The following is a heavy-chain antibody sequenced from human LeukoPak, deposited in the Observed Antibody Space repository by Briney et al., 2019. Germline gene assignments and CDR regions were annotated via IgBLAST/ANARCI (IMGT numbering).Heavy chain of an antibody. D-gene: IGHD3-10*02. CDR1: GFTFSIYT. Sequence: GGSLRLSCTASGFTFSIYTMNWVRQAPGKGLEWVSSISSGSSYIYYADPVKGRFTISRDNAKNSLYLQMNSLRAEDTAVYYCAELGITMIGGVWGKGTTVTISS. J-gene: IGHJ6*04. V-gene: IGHV3-21*01. CDR2: ISSGSSYI. CDR3: AELGITMIGGV.